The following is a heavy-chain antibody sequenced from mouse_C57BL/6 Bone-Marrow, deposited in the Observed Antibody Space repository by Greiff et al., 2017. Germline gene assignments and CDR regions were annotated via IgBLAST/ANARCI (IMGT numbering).Heavy chain of an antibody. D-gene: IGHD1-1*01. V-gene: IGHV15-2*01. Sequence: QVQLQQSGSELRSPGSSVKLSCKDFDSAVFPNAYMCWVRQKPGHGFEWIGGILPSIGRTNYGEKFEEKATLDADTPSNTAYLELNSLTSEDSAIYYCARLWYYGRAYGGRGTLVTVSA. J-gene: IGHJ3*01. CDR2: ILPSIGRT. CDR3: ARLWYYGRAY. CDR1: DSAVFPNAY.